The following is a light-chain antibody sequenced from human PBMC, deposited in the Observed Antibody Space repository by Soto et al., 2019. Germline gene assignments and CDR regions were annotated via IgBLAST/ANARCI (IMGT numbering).Light chain of an antibody. V-gene: IGKV3-20*01. J-gene: IGKJ3*01. CDR2: DAS. Sequence: EIVLTQSPGTLSLSQGDRATLSCRASQSVGSNYLAWYQQKPGQAPRLLIYDASSRATGIPDRFSGSGSGTDFTLTVSRLEPEDFAVYYCQQYTSSPFTFGPGTKVDIK. CDR1: QSVGSNY. CDR3: QQYTSSPFT.